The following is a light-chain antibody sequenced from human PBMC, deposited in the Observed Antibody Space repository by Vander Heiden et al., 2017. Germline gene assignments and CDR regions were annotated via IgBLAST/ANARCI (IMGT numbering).Light chain of an antibody. V-gene: IGLV1-44*01. CDR2: GNE. CDR1: SSNIGSNV. CDR3: ATWDVGLDGQVL. J-gene: IGLJ2*01. Sequence: QSVLTQPPSASGAPGQRVTISCSGSSSNIGSNVVDWYQQLPGTAPKLLIYGNEQRPSGVPDRFSGSKSGTSASLAISGLQSEDEADYYCATWDVGLDGQVLFGGGTKLTVL.